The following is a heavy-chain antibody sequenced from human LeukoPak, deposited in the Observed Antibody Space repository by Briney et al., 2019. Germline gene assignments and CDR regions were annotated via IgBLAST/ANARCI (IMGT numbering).Heavy chain of an antibody. V-gene: IGHV1-18*01. CDR2: ISAYNGNT. CDR1: GYTFTSYG. Sequence: ASVKVSCKASGYTFTSYGISWVRQAPGQGLEWMGWISAYNGNTNYAQKLQGRVTMTTDTSTSTAYMELRSLRSDDTAVYYCARLGYGGDNYYYYYMDVWGKGTTVTISS. D-gene: IGHD4-23*01. J-gene: IGHJ6*03. CDR3: ARLGYGGDNYYYYYMDV.